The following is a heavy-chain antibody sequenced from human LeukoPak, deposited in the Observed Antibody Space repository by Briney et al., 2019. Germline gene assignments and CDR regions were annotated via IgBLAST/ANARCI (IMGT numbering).Heavy chain of an antibody. CDR1: GDSISTYY. D-gene: IGHD6-6*01. CDR3: ARDSSSPPEGWLDP. CDR2: IYYTGST. Sequence: PSETLSLTCSVSGDSISTYYWNWIRQPPGKGLEWIGYIYYTGSTNYNPSLKSRVTISVDTSKNQFSLTLRSATAADTAVYYCARDSSSPPEGWLDPRGQGTLVTVSS. V-gene: IGHV4-59*01. J-gene: IGHJ5*02.